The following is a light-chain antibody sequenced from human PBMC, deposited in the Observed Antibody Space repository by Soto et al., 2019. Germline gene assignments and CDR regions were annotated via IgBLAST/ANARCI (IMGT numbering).Light chain of an antibody. CDR1: RSVSSSY. CDR2: GPA. Sequence: PGQSPTLSCRASRSVSSSYLARYQQKPGQAPRLLSYGPAGRATGIPDRFSGSGSGTDFTLTISRLEREDLAVYYCQPYGGSRPYNFGQGTKLEI. J-gene: IGKJ2*01. V-gene: IGKV3-20*01. CDR3: QPYGGSRPYN.